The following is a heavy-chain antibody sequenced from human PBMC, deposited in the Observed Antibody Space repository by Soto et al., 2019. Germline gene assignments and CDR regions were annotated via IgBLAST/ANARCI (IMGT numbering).Heavy chain of an antibody. D-gene: IGHD3-16*02. J-gene: IGHJ4*02. CDR2: ISGSGGST. CDR1: GFTFSSYA. V-gene: IGHV3-23*01. Sequence: GGSLRLSCAASGFTFSSYAMSWVRQAPGKGLEWVSAISGSGGSTYYADSVKGRFTISRDNSKNTLYLQMNSLRAEDTAVYYCAKGQGMITFGGVIVPDYWGQGTLVTVSS. CDR3: AKGQGMITFGGVIVPDY.